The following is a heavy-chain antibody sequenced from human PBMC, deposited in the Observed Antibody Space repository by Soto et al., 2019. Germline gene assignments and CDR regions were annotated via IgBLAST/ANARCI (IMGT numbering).Heavy chain of an antibody. J-gene: IGHJ4*02. CDR1: GFTFSSYA. CDR3: AKDPFTIVVAVDYFDY. CDR2: IIGSGGST. V-gene: IGHV3-23*01. Sequence: EVQLLESWGGLVQPGVSLRLSCAASGFTFSSYAMSWVRQAPGKGLEWVSAIIGSGGSTYYADSVKGRFTISRDNSQNTLYLQMNSLRAEDTAVYYCAKDPFTIVVAVDYFDYFGQGTLVTVSS. D-gene: IGHD2-2*01.